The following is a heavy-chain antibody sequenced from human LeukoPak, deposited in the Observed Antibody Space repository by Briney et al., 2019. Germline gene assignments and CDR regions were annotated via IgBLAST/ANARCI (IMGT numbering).Heavy chain of an antibody. CDR3: ARPLWFGESSFNY. D-gene: IGHD3-10*01. V-gene: IGHV4-59*05. CDR2: IYYSGST. Sequence: SETLSLTCTVSGGSISSYYWSWIRQPPGKGLEWIGSIYYSGSTYYNPSLKSRVTISVDTSKNQFSLKLSSVTAADTAVYYCARPLWFGESSFNYWGQGTLVTVSS. CDR1: GGSISSYY. J-gene: IGHJ4*02.